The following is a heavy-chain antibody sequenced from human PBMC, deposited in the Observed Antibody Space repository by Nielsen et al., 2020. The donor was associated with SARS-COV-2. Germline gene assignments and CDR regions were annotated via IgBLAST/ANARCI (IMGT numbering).Heavy chain of an antibody. D-gene: IGHD3-10*01. CDR2: IYYSGST. Sequence: WIRQPPGKGLEWIGYIYYSGSTNYNPSLKSRVTISVDTSKNQFSLKLSSVTAADTAVYYCARDSSMVRGVIEYNWFNPWGRGTLVTVSS. V-gene: IGHV4-59*01. J-gene: IGHJ5*02. CDR3: ARDSSMVRGVIEYNWFNP.